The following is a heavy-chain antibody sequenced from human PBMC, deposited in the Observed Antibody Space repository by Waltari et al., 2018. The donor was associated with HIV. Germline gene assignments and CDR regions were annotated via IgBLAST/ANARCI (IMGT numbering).Heavy chain of an antibody. J-gene: IGHJ4*02. D-gene: IGHD3-10*01. CDR1: GYKFTKNA. CDR2: INTNTGIP. V-gene: IGHV7-4-1*02. CDR3: ARDSGSTRSFDS. Sequence: QVQLVQSGSELKKPGASVKVSCQASGYKFTKNAINWVRQAPGQGLEWMGWINTNTGIPTYAQGFTGRFVFSLDTSVSTAFLQISSLKAEDTAVFYCARDSGSTRSFDSWGQGALVTVSS.